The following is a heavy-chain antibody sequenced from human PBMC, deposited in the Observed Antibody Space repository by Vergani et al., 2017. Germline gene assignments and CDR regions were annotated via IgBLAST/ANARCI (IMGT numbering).Heavy chain of an antibody. J-gene: IGHJ6*02. V-gene: IGHV3-23*01. D-gene: IGHD3-10*01. CDR2: FSGGGYST. CDR1: GFTFSSYA. CDR3: AKVFYGPPLDGMDV. Sequence: EVQLLESGGGLIQPGGSLRLSCAASGFTFSSYAMSWVRQAPGKGLEWVSAFSGGGYSTYYADSVKGRFTISRDNSKNTLYLQMNSLRAEDTAVYYCAKVFYGPPLDGMDVWGQGTTVTVSS.